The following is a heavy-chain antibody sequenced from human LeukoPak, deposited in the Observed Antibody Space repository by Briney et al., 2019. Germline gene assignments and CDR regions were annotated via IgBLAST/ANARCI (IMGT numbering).Heavy chain of an antibody. Sequence: ASVTVSCKASGYTFTSYDINWVRQATGQGLEWMGWMNPNSGNTGYAQKFQGRVTITRNTSISTAYMELSSLRSEDTAVYYCALGLYCSSTSCDDYWGQGTLVTASS. J-gene: IGHJ4*02. CDR1: GYTFTSYD. D-gene: IGHD2-2*01. CDR3: ALGLYCSSTSCDDY. CDR2: MNPNSGNT. V-gene: IGHV1-8*03.